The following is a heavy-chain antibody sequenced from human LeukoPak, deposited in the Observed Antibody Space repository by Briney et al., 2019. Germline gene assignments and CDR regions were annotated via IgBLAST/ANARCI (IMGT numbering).Heavy chain of an antibody. J-gene: IGHJ4*02. D-gene: IGHD3-10*01. CDR2: ISSSGNI. Sequence: GGSLRLSCGASEFTFSSYSMNWARQAPGKGLEWVSYISSSGNIYYADSVKGRFTISRDNARSSLSLQMDSLRAEDTAIYYCARESSSGSYLENWGQGTLVTVSS. V-gene: IGHV3-21*05. CDR1: EFTFSSYS. CDR3: ARESSSGSYLEN.